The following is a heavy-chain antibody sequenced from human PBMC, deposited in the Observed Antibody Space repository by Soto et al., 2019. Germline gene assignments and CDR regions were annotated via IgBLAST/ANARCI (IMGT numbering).Heavy chain of an antibody. CDR1: GYTFTSYG. CDR3: VVAAQPYYFDS. Sequence: QVQLVQSGAEVKKPGASVKVSCKASGYTFTSYGIIWVRQAPGQGLEWMGWISAYNGNTNYAQKHQGRVTMTTDTSKSTAYVELRRLRSDATAVYSCVVAAQPYYFDSWGQGPLVTVSS. D-gene: IGHD2-15*01. J-gene: IGHJ4*02. V-gene: IGHV1-18*01. CDR2: ISAYNGNT.